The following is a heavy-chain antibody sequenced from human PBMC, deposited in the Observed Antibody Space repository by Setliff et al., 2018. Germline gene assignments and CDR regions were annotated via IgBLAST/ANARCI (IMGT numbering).Heavy chain of an antibody. CDR2: MNAHSGNS. D-gene: IGHD3-3*01. CDR1: GYSFSDYD. V-gene: IGHV1-8*01. CDR3: ARAQSWSGGPYYFDN. Sequence: ASVKVSCKASGYSFSDYDINWVRQAPGQGLEWMGWMNAHSGNSGCAQKFQGRVTMTRNTSISTAYMDLSSLRFEDTAVYYCARAQSWSGGPYYFDNWGQGTLVTVYS. J-gene: IGHJ4*02.